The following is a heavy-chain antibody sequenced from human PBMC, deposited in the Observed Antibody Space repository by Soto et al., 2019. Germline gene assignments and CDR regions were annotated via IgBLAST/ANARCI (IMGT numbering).Heavy chain of an antibody. CDR3: ARSSNLSGSHYGGDFDY. Sequence: SETLSLTCTVSGGSISNGGYYWSWIRQHPGKGLEWIGYIYYTGSTSYNPSLRGRVAISPDTSKNQFSLTLSSVTAADTAVYYCARSSNLSGSHYGGDFDYWGQGTLVTVSS. J-gene: IGHJ4*02. D-gene: IGHD1-26*01. V-gene: IGHV4-31*03. CDR2: IYYTGST. CDR1: GGSISNGGYY.